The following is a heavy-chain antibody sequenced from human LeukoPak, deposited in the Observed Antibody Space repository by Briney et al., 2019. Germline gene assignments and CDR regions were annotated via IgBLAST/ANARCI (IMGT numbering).Heavy chain of an antibody. J-gene: IGHJ3*02. CDR3: AREKPYYYDSSGYGPGDDAFDI. D-gene: IGHD3-22*01. CDR2: INSNSGDT. CDR1: GYTFTGYY. V-gene: IGHV1-2*02. Sequence: ASVKVSCKASGYTFTGYYMHWVRQAPGQGLEWMGWINSNSGDTNYAQRFQGRVTLARDTSISTAYMELSRLRSDDTAVYYCAREKPYYYDSSGYGPGDDAFDIWGQGTMVTVSS.